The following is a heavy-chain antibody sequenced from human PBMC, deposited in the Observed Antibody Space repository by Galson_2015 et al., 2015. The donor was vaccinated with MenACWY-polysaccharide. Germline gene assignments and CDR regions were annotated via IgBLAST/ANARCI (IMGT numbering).Heavy chain of an antibody. CDR3: ARGHYGMDV. V-gene: IGHV3-7*01. CDR2: IKEDGSKV. CDR1: GFTFSSSW. J-gene: IGHJ6*02. Sequence: SLRLSCAASGFTFSSSWMTWVRQAPGKGLEWVAKIKEDGSKVYYVDSVKGRFTISRDNSKNSLYLQMHSLRAEDTAVYSCARGHYGMDVWGQGTTVTVSS.